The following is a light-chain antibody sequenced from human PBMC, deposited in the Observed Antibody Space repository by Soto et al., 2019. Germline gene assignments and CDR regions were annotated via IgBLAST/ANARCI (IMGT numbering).Light chain of an antibody. CDR3: QHYNSYSEA. CDR2: NAS. Sequence: DIQMTQSPSTLSGSVGERVTISCGASQTISSWLAWYQQKPGKAPKLLIYNASTLKSGVPSRFSGSGSGTEFTLTSSSLQPDDFATYYCQHYNSYSEAFGQGTKVDIK. V-gene: IGKV1-5*03. CDR1: QTISSW. J-gene: IGKJ1*01.